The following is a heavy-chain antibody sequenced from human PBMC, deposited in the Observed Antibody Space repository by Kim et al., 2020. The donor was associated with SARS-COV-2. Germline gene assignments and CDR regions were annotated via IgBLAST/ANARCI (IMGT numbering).Heavy chain of an antibody. Sequence: SETLSLTCTVSGGSISSYYWSWIRQPPGKGLEWIGYIYYSGSTNYNPSLKSRVTLSVDTSKNQFSLKLSSVTAADTAVYYCARRTGSNDGYYYYYYYMDV. CDR1: GGSISSYY. V-gene: IGHV4-59*08. D-gene: IGHD5-12*01. CDR2: IYYSGST. CDR3: ARRTGSNDGYYYYYYYMDV. J-gene: IGHJ6*03.